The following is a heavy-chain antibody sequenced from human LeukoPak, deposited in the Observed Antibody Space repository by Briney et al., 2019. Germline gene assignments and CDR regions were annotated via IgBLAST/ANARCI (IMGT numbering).Heavy chain of an antibody. CDR2: FDPEDGET. Sequence: ASVKVSCKVSGYTLTELSMHWVRQAPGKGLEWMGGFDPEDGETIYAQKFQGRVTMTEDTSTDTAYMELSSLRSEDTAVYYCATVGGQQPRGYYYYMDVWGKGTTVTVSS. V-gene: IGHV1-24*01. CDR3: ATVGGQQPRGYYYYMDV. CDR1: GYTLTELS. D-gene: IGHD6-13*01. J-gene: IGHJ6*03.